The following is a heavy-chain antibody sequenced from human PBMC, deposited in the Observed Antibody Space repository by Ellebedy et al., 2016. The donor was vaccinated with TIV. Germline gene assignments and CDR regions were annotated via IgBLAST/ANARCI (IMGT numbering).Heavy chain of an antibody. CDR2: INSDGSST. Sequence: GGSLRLXCAASGFTVSSNYMSWVRQAPGKGLVWVSRINSDGSSTSYADSVKGRFTISRDNAKNTLYLQMNSLRAEDTAVYYCARVPLNYDFWSGYYTWADENDYWGQGTLVTVSS. V-gene: IGHV3-74*01. CDR1: GFTVSSNY. CDR3: ARVPLNYDFWSGYYTWADENDY. J-gene: IGHJ4*02. D-gene: IGHD3-3*01.